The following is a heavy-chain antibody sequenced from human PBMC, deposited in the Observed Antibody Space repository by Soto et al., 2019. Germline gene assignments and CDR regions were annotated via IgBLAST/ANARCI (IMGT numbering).Heavy chain of an antibody. V-gene: IGHV5-51*01. CDR2: IYPGDSDR. J-gene: IGHJ6*02. CDR3: VRYRSRDYYYGMDV. CDR1: GYSFDNYW. Sequence: SLKISCKGSGYSFDNYWIGWVRQMPGKGLEWMAIIYPGDSDRRYSPSFQGQVTISADQSISTAYLQWSSLKASDTANYYCVRYRSRDYYYGMDVWGQGTTVTVSS. D-gene: IGHD1-26*01.